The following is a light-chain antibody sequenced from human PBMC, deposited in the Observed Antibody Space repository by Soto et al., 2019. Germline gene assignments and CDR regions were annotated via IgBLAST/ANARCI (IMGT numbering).Light chain of an antibody. CDR3: QQSYNSPTWP. Sequence: DIQMTQSPSSLSASVGDRVTITCRASQNIGNYLHWYQQQPGKAPKLLIYSVSNLQTGVPSRFSCRGSGTDFTLTINSLQPEDSSTSYGQQSYNSPTWPFCQWTKGEIK. CDR1: QNIGNY. CDR2: SVS. J-gene: IGKJ1*01. V-gene: IGKV1-39*01.